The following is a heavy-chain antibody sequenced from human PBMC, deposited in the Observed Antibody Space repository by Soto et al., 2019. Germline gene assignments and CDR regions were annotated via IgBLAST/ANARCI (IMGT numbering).Heavy chain of an antibody. Sequence: GGSLRLSCAASGFTFSSYAMSWVRQAPGKGLEWVSAIIGSGGSTYYADSVKGRFTISRDNSKNTLYLQMNSLRAEDTAVYYCAKGVRMVRGVRRTNYFDYWGQGTLVTVSS. CDR3: AKGVRMVRGVRRTNYFDY. D-gene: IGHD3-10*01. CDR1: GFTFSSYA. J-gene: IGHJ4*02. CDR2: IIGSGGST. V-gene: IGHV3-23*01.